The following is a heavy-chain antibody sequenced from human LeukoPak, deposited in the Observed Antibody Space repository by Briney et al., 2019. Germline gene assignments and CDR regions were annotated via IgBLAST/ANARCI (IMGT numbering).Heavy chain of an antibody. Sequence: SETLSLTCTVSGGSISSYYWTWIRQPPGKGLEWIGYIYYSGSTNYNPSLKSRVTISVDTSKNQFSLKLSSVTAADTAVYYCARVGQQLPYYYYYYMDVWGKGTTVTVSS. D-gene: IGHD6-13*01. CDR3: ARVGQQLPYYYYYYMDV. CDR1: GGSISSYY. CDR2: IYYSGST. J-gene: IGHJ6*03. V-gene: IGHV4-59*01.